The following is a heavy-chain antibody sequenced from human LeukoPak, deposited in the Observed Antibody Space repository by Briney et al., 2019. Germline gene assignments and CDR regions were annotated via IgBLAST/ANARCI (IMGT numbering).Heavy chain of an antibody. CDR1: GYTFRSYG. CDR2: ISAYSGDT. D-gene: IGHD1-26*01. J-gene: IGHJ4*02. CDR3: ARGMGGYYIDY. V-gene: IGHV1-18*01. Sequence: ASVKVSCKASGYTFRSYGMTWVRQAPGQGLEWMGWISAYSGDTNYAQKLQGRVTMTTDTSTSTAYMELRSLRSDDTAAYYCARGMGGYYIDYWGQGTRVSVSS.